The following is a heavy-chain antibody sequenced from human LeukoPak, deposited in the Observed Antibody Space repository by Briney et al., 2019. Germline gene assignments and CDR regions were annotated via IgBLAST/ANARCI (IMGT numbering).Heavy chain of an antibody. CDR1: GFTFSTSY. CDR2: ITGSSSYI. J-gene: IGHJ4*02. V-gene: IGHV3-21*01. Sequence: PGGSLRLSCAASGFTFSTSYMNWVRQAPGKGLEWVSLITGSSSYIYYTDSVKGRFTISRDNAKNSLFLQMNSLRDEDTAVYYCASGFSSSPYFDYWGQGTLVTVSS. CDR3: ASGFSSSPYFDY. D-gene: IGHD6-6*01.